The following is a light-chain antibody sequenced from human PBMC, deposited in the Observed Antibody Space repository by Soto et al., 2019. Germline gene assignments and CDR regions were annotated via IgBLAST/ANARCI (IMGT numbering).Light chain of an antibody. CDR1: SSSIGSNT. V-gene: IGLV1-44*01. Sequence: QLVLTQPPSASGTPGQRVTISCSGSSSSIGSNTVNWYQQLPGTAPKLLIYGHNQRPSGVPDRFSGSKSGTSASLAISGLQSEDEADYYCATWDASLNGRVFGGGTKLTVL. J-gene: IGLJ2*01. CDR2: GHN. CDR3: ATWDASLNGRV.